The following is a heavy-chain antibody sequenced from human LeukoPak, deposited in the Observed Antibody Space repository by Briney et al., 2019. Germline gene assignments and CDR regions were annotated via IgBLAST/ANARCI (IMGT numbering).Heavy chain of an antibody. J-gene: IGHJ4*02. CDR1: CYSFTTYC. CDR2: IYAGDSDT. D-gene: IGHD6-13*01. CDR3: ARLRYSSSWDFDY. V-gene: IGHV5-51*01. Sequence: GESLQISSSASCYSFTTYCISWGRQMPGKGLEWMGIIYAGDSDTRYSPSFQGQVTISADKSFSTAYLQWSSLKASDTAMYYCARLRYSSSWDFDYGGQGTLVTASS.